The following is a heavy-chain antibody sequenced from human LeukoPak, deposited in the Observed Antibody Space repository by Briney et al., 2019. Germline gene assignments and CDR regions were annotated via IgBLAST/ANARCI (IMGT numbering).Heavy chain of an antibody. Sequence: ASVKVSCKASGYTFTDYFMYWVRQAPGQGLEWMGWISAYNGNTDYAQKLQGRVTMTTDTSTSTAYMELRSLRSDDTAVYYCARGVLGYSYGEWGQGTLFTVSS. CDR2: ISAYNGNT. J-gene: IGHJ4*02. CDR3: ARGVLGYSYGE. D-gene: IGHD5-18*01. V-gene: IGHV1-18*04. CDR1: GYTFTDYF.